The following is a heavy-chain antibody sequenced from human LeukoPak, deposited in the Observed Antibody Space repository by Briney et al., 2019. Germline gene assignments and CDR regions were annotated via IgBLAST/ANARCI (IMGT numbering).Heavy chain of an antibody. J-gene: IGHJ6*03. CDR1: GASISSYN. CDR2: ISESGST. Sequence: SETLSLTCTVSGASISSYNWNWIRQPPGKGLEWIGYISESGSTNYNSSLENRVTSSLDTSKNEISLHLRSATVADTAVYYCARQDALGKFPPPFYMDVWGKGTTVIVS. D-gene: IGHD3-16*01. V-gene: IGHV4-59*08. CDR3: ARQDALGKFPPPFYMDV.